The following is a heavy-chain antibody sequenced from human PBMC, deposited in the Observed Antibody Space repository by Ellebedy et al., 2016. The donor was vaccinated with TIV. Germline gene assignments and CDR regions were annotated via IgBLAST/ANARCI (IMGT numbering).Heavy chain of an antibody. D-gene: IGHD2-21*02. CDR1: GGSISSSSYY. Sequence: SETLSLXXTVSGGSISSSSYYWGWIRQPPGKGLEWIGSIYYSGSTYYNPSLKSRVTISVDKSKNQFSLKLRSVTAADTALYYCARGLIRGMVTAIHDYWGQGTLVTVSS. CDR2: IYYSGST. J-gene: IGHJ4*02. CDR3: ARGLIRGMVTAIHDY. V-gene: IGHV4-39*07.